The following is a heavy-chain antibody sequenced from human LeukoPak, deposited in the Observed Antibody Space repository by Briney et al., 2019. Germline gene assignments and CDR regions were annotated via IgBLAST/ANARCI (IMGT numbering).Heavy chain of an antibody. CDR3: ARGRIAVGATDF. V-gene: IGHV3-48*01. D-gene: IGHD6-13*01. Sequence: GGSLRLSRAASGFILSSFSMNWVRQAPGKGLEWISYISSSSNTIYYAESVKGRFTISRDNAKNSVYLQMNSLRAEDTAVYYCARGRIAVGATDFWGQGTLVTVSS. CDR2: ISSSSNTI. CDR1: GFILSSFS. J-gene: IGHJ4*02.